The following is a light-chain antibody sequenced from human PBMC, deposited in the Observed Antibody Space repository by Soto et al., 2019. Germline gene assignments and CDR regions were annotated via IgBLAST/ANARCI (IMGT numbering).Light chain of an antibody. CDR3: SSSTTSNPYV. V-gene: IGLV2-14*01. Sequence: QSALTQPASVSGSPGQSITISCTGTSSDLGAYNSVSWYQQHPGKAPKLMIYEVSNRPSGVSNRFSASKSGNTASLTISGLQAEDEADYYCSSSTTSNPYVFGTGTKLTVL. CDR1: SSDLGAYNS. J-gene: IGLJ1*01. CDR2: EVS.